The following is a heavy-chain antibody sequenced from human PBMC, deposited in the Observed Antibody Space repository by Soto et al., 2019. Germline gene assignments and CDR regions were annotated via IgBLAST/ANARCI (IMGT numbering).Heavy chain of an antibody. CDR1: GGSFSGYY. Sequence: QVQLQQWGAGLLKPSETLSLTCAVYGGSFSGYYWSWIRQPPGKGLEWIGEINHSGSTNYNPSLKSRVTISVDTSKNHFSLKLSSVTAADTAVYYCARGLRCSGCSCHWFDPWGQGTLVTVSS. CDR2: INHSGST. CDR3: ARGLRCSGCSCHWFDP. D-gene: IGHD2-15*01. V-gene: IGHV4-34*01. J-gene: IGHJ5*02.